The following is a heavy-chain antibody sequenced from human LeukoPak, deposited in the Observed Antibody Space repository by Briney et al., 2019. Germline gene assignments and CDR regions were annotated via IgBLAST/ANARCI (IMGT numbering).Heavy chain of an antibody. J-gene: IGHJ4*02. CDR3: ATGHVESAMSFDH. D-gene: IGHD5-18*01. CDR2: ISAYNGDT. CDR1: GYTFTIYG. Sequence: ASVTVSFTGSGYTFTIYGISWVRQAHGQGHEWMGWISAYNGDTNYAQKLQGRVTITTDTSTSTAYMELRSLRSDDTAVYYCATGHVESAMSFDHWGQGTLVTVSS. V-gene: IGHV1-18*01.